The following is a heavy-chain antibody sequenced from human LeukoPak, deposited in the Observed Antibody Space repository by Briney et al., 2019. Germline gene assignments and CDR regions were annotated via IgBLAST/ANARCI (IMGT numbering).Heavy chain of an antibody. J-gene: IGHJ4*02. Sequence: GGSLRLSCAVSGFSFISYGMHWVRQAPGKGLEWVGVISDDGRNKKYADSVKGRFTISRDNSKDTLYLQMNSLRDEDTAVYYCAKRPSDYGDYVTYFDYWGQGTLVTVSS. CDR2: ISDDGRNK. CDR1: GFSFISYG. D-gene: IGHD4-17*01. V-gene: IGHV3-30*18. CDR3: AKRPSDYGDYVTYFDY.